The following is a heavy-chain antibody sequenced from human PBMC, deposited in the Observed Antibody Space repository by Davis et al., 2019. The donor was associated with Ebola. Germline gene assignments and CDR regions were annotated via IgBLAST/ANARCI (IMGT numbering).Heavy chain of an antibody. J-gene: IGHJ4*02. CDR3: AKGSKIAVAAVFDY. Sequence: GESLKISCAASGFTFSNYGMHWVRQAPGKGLEWVAVISYDGSYKYYADSLKGRFTISRDNSKNTLYLQMNGLRAEDTAVYYCAKGSKIAVAAVFDYWGQGNLVTVSS. CDR2: ISYDGSYK. D-gene: IGHD6-19*01. CDR1: GFTFSNYG. V-gene: IGHV3-30*18.